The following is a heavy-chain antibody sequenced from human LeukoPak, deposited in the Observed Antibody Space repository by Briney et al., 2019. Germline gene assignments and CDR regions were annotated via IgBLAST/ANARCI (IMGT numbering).Heavy chain of an antibody. CDR2: INHSGST. CDR3: ASNDYNVAFDI. D-gene: IGHD4-11*01. J-gene: IGHJ3*02. CDR1: GGSFSGYY. V-gene: IGHV4-34*01. Sequence: PSETLSLTCAVYGGSFSGYYWSWIRQPPGKGLEWIGEINHSGSTNYNPSLKSRVTISVDTSKNQFSLKLSSVTAADTAVYYCASNDYNVAFDIWGQGTMVTVSS.